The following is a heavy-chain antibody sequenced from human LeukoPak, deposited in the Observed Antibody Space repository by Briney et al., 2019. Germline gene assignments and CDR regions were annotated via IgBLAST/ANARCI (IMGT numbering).Heavy chain of an antibody. J-gene: IGHJ4*02. CDR1: GYTFTDYY. CDR3: ARDGVVRGVIVY. Sequence: EASVKVSCXASGYTFTDYYIHGVRRAPGRRLEGMGWIDPNSGGTNYAQKFQGRLTMTRDTSISTAYMELSRLRSDDTAVYCCARDGVVRGVIVYWGQGNLVTVSS. CDR2: IDPNSGGT. V-gene: IGHV1-2*02. D-gene: IGHD3-10*01.